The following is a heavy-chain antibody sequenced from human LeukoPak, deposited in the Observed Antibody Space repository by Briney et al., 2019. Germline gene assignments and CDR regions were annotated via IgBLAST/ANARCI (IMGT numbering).Heavy chain of an antibody. CDR2: ISSSSSYI. CDR1: GFTFSSYS. Sequence: GGSLRLSCAASGFTFSSYSMNWVRQAPGKGLEWVSSISSSSSYIYYADSLKGRFTISRDNAKKSVYLQMNSLRAEDTAVYYCARAPSGDILTGYIFDYWGQGTLVTVSS. CDR3: ARAPSGDILTGYIFDY. V-gene: IGHV3-21*01. J-gene: IGHJ4*02. D-gene: IGHD3-9*01.